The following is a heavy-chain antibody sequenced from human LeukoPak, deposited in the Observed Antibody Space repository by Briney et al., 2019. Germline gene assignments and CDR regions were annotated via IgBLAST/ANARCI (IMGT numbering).Heavy chain of an antibody. V-gene: IGHV3-43*02. CDR2: ISGDGFST. CDR3: ARKMLSSSWLDYYYYYGMDV. J-gene: IGHJ6*02. Sequence: GGSLRLSCAASGFTFDDYAMHWVRQAPGKGLEWVSLISGDGFSTYYADSVKGRFTISRDNSKNTLYLQMNSLRAEDTAVYYCARKMLSSSWLDYYYYYGMDVWGQGTTVTVSS. D-gene: IGHD6-13*01. CDR1: GFTFDDYA.